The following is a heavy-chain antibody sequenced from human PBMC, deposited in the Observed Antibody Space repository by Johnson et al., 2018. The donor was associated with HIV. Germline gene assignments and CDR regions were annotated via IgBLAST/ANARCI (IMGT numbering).Heavy chain of an antibody. D-gene: IGHD6-6*01. CDR3: ARHSTSSTMGAFDI. Sequence: MQLVESGGGLVQPGGSLTLSCAASGFTFSSYWMHWVRQVAGKGLVWVARINSDGSRTNYADSVKGRFTISRDNAKNTLYLQMNSLRAEDTAVYYCARHSTSSTMGAFDIWGQGTMVTVSS. CDR1: GFTFSSYW. V-gene: IGHV3-74*01. CDR2: INSDGSRT. J-gene: IGHJ3*02.